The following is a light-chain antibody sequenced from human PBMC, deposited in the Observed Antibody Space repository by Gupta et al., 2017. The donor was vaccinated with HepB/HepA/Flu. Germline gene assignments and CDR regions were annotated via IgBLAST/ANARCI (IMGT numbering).Light chain of an antibody. V-gene: IGLV2-14*01. CDR2: DVS. Sequence: QSALTQPASVSGSPGQSITISCTGTSSDVGAYNYVSWYQQHPGKAPQLMIYDVSNRPSGVSSRFSGSKSGNTASLTISGLQAEDEADYFCSSYTSSSTPPYVFGTGTKVTVL. CDR3: SSYTSSSTPPYV. CDR1: SSDVGAYNY. J-gene: IGLJ1*01.